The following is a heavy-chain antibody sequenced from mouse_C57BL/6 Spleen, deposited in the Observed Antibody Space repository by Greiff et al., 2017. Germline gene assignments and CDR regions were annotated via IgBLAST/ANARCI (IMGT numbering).Heavy chain of an antibody. CDR1: GYSFTSYY. CDR3: AKGITSLYFDY. V-gene: IGHV1-66*01. J-gene: IGHJ2*01. Sequence: QVQLQQSGPELVKPGASVKISCKASGYSFTSYYIPWVKQRPGQGLEWIGWIYPGSGNTKYNEKFKGKATLTADTSSSTAYMQLSSLTSEDSAVYYCAKGITSLYFDYWGQGTTLTVSS. CDR2: IYPGSGNT. D-gene: IGHD1-1*01.